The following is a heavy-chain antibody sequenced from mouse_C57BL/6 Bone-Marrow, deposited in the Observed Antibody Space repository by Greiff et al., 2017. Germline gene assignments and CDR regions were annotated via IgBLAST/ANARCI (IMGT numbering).Heavy chain of an antibody. D-gene: IGHD2-1*01. Sequence: EVKLLESGGDLVKPGGSLKLSCAASGFTFSSYGMSWVRQTPDKRLEWVATISSGGSYTYYPDSVKGRFTISRDNAKNTLYLQMSSLKSEDTAMYYCARHGNYGIGYWGQGTLVTVSA. J-gene: IGHJ3*01. CDR3: ARHGNYGIGY. CDR2: ISSGGSYT. V-gene: IGHV5-6*01. CDR1: GFTFSSYG.